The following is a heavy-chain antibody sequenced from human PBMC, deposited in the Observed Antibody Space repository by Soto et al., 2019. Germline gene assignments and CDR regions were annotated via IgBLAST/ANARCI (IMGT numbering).Heavy chain of an antibody. Sequence: GAPVKVSCKAPGYTLTSYSISWVRQAPGQGLEWMGRIIPNNGKANYAQKLQGRVTITADKSTSTAYMELSSLRSEDTAVYYCARDLSTMVRGVTSAFDIWGQGIMVSV. J-gene: IGHJ3*02. D-gene: IGHD3-10*01. CDR1: GYTLTSYS. V-gene: IGHV1-69*04. CDR3: ARDLSTMVRGVTSAFDI. CDR2: IIPNNGKA.